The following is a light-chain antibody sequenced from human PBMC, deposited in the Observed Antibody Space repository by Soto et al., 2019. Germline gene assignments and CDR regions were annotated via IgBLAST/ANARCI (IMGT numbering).Light chain of an antibody. CDR2: DAS. V-gene: IGKV1-5*01. Sequence: IQMTQSPSTLSASVGDRVTITCRASQSIRSWLAWYQQKPGKAPKLLIYDASSLESGVPSRFSGSGSGTEFTLTISSLQPDDFATYYCQQYETFSGTFGPGTKVDIK. CDR1: QSIRSW. J-gene: IGKJ1*01. CDR3: QQYETFSGT.